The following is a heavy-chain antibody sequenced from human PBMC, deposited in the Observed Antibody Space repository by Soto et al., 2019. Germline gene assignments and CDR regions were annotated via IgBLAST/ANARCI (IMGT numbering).Heavy chain of an antibody. CDR3: AKLGTIGVFHH. V-gene: IGHV3-23*01. CDR1: AFPLSSYA. Sequence: GESLRLSCPASAFPLSSYAMSWVRQAPGNGLEWVSAISGSGGSTYYADSGKGRVTISRDNTRNRLDLQKNSLKVEDTALYYCAKLGTIGVFHHWGQGTLVTVSS. D-gene: IGHD1-1*01. CDR2: ISGSGGST. J-gene: IGHJ4*02.